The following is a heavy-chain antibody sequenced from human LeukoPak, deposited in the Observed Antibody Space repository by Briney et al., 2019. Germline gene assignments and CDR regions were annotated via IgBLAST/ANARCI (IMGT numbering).Heavy chain of an antibody. D-gene: IGHD2-15*01. CDR2: IYNSGRT. V-gene: IGHV4-4*07. CDR3: ARASAAKYYYYYMDV. Sequence: SETLSFTCTASGGSISSYYCSWIRQPAGKGLEWIGRIYNSGRTNYKPSLKSRVTISVDTSKNQFSLKLSAVTAADTAVYYCARASAAKYYYYYMDVWGKGTTVTVSS. CDR1: GGSISSYY. J-gene: IGHJ6*03.